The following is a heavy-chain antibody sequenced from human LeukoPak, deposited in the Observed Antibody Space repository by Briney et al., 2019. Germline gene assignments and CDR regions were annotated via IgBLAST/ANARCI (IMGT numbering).Heavy chain of an antibody. CDR1: GFTFSSYS. J-gene: IGHJ4*02. CDR2: ISSSSSYI. CDR3: ARYSRWDY. D-gene: IGHD2-21*01. Sequence: GGSLRLSCAASGFTFSSYSMNWVRQAPGKGLEWVSSISSSSSYIYHADSVKGRFTISRDNAKNSLYLQMNSLRAEDTAVYYCARYSRWDYWGQGTLVTVSS. V-gene: IGHV3-21*01.